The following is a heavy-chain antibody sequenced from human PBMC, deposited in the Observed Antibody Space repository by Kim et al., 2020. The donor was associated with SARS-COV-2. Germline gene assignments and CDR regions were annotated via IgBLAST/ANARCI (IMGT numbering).Heavy chain of an antibody. V-gene: IGHV3-30*18. J-gene: IGHJ4*02. CDR3: VKEAAFTTPVVDYYFDF. CDR2: VSYEGRNT. D-gene: IGHD2-15*01. CDR1: GFTFSNYG. Sequence: GGSLRLSCVGSGFTFSNYGMHWVCKAQGKGLEWVGIVSYEGRNTYYEASVAGRFTISRDNSKNTLFRQMNSLRTEDTALYYCVKEAAFTTPVVDYYFDFWGQGTLVTFSS.